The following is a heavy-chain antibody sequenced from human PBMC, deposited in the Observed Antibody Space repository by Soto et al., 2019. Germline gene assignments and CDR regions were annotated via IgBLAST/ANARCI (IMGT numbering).Heavy chain of an antibody. CDR2: IYYSGST. CDR3: ARDIAVAGTDGSFDY. Sequence: SETLSLTCTVSGGSISSGDYYWSWIRQPPGKGLEWIGYIYYSGSTYYNPSLKSRVTISVDTSKNQFSLKLSSVTAEDTAVYYCARDIAVAGTDGSFDYWGQGTLVTVSS. V-gene: IGHV4-30-4*01. CDR1: GGSISSGDYY. D-gene: IGHD6-19*01. J-gene: IGHJ4*02.